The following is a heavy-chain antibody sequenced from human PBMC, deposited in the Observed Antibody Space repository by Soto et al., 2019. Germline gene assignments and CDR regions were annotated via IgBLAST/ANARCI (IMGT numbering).Heavy chain of an antibody. CDR1: GYTLTSYR. V-gene: IGHV1-18*01. CDR2: ISVYNGDT. J-gene: IGHJ6*02. Sequence: ASVNVSCKPSGYTLTSYRISWGRQAPGQGLEWMGWISVYNGDTNHAQKFQGRVIMTTDTSTSTAFMELRTLRSDDTAVYYCATTTGYSYHYYGMDVWGQGTTVTVSS. CDR3: ATTTGYSYHYYGMDV. D-gene: IGHD3-9*01.